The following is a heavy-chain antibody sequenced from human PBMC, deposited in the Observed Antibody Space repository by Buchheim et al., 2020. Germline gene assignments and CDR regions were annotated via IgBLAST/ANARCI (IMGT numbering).Heavy chain of an antibody. J-gene: IGHJ4*02. CDR1: GFTFSSCW. CDR3: AKERGYCSSTSCYAGVTLFDY. D-gene: IGHD2-2*01. Sequence: EVQLVESGGGLVQPGGSLRLSCAASGFTFSSCWMSWVRQAPGRGLEWVANIKQDGSEKYYVDSVKGRFTISRDNSKNTLYLQMNSLRAEDTAVYYCAKERGYCSSTSCYAGVTLFDYWGQGTL. CDR2: IKQDGSEK. V-gene: IGHV3-7*03.